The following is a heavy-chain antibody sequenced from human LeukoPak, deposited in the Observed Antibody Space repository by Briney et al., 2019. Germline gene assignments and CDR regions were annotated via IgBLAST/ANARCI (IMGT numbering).Heavy chain of an antibody. D-gene: IGHD1-26*01. Sequence: ASVKVSCKASGYTFTSYDINWVRQATGQGLEWMGWMNPNSGNTGYAQKFQGRVTMTRNTSISTAYMELSSPRSEDTAVYYCARGLSGSYNFDYWGQGTLVTVSS. CDR2: MNPNSGNT. J-gene: IGHJ4*02. V-gene: IGHV1-8*01. CDR1: GYTFTSYD. CDR3: ARGLSGSYNFDY.